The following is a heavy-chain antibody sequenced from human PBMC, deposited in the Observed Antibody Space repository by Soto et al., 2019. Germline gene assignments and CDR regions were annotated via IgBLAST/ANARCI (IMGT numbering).Heavy chain of an antibody. CDR3: ASWLKEAGIGGNYYDAMAV. CDR2: IMPIFGRP. J-gene: IGHJ6*02. V-gene: IGHV1-69*12. CDR1: GGTFSNYA. D-gene: IGHD6-19*01. Sequence: QVQLVQSGAEVKKPGSSVKVSCKASGGTFSNYAFSWVRQAPGQGLEWLGGIMPIFGRPDYAQKFRDRVTIAADESTRKGHMELTSLRSEDTAVYYCASWLKEAGIGGNYYDAMAVWGQGTTVTVSS.